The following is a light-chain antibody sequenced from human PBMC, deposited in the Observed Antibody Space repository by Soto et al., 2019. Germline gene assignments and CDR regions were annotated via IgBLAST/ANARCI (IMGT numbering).Light chain of an antibody. CDR3: ATWDDSLNAAV. Sequence: QSVLAQPPSASGTPGQRVTISCSGSNSNIGGNTVNWYQQLPGAAPKLLMYSNDQRPSGVPDRFSGSKFGTTASLAISGLQSEHEADSHCATWDDSLNAAVFGAGTKVTV. CDR1: NSNIGGNT. J-gene: IGLJ1*01. V-gene: IGLV1-44*01. CDR2: SND.